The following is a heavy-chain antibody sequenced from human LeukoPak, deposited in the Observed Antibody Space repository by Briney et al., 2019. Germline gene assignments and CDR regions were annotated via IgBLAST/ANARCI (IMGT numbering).Heavy chain of an antibody. Sequence: GGSLRLSCAASGFTVRSNYMSWVRQAPGKGLEWVSIIYSGGSTYYADSVKGRFTISRDNAKNTLNLQMNSLRAEDTAVYYCARDLGQYYDTSDNWFDPWGQGTLVTVSS. CDR2: IYSGGST. CDR1: GFTVRSNY. D-gene: IGHD3-22*01. CDR3: ARDLGQYYDTSDNWFDP. J-gene: IGHJ5*02. V-gene: IGHV3-66*01.